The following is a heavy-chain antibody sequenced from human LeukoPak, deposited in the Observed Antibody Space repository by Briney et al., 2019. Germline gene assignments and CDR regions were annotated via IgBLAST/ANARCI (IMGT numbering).Heavy chain of an antibody. Sequence: GGSLRLSCAASGFTFSSYAMSWVRHAPGKGLEWVSAISGSGGSTYYAGSVKGPFTISRDNSKNTLYLQMNSVRAEDTAVYYCASAALASWHLDYWGQGTLVTVSS. CDR2: ISGSGGST. V-gene: IGHV3-23*01. CDR1: GFTFSSYA. D-gene: IGHD2-15*01. CDR3: ASAALASWHLDY. J-gene: IGHJ4*02.